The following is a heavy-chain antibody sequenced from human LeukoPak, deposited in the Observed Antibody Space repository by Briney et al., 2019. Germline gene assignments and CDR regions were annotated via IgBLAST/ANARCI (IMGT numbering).Heavy chain of an antibody. V-gene: IGHV4-34*01. D-gene: IGHD3-3*01. Sequence: PSETLSLTCAVYGGSFSGYYWSWIRQPPGKGLEWIGEINHSGSTNYNPSLKSRVTISVDMSKNQFSLKLSSVTAADTAVYYCARGPSGLYYDFWSGYYDNYFDYWGQGTLVTVSS. J-gene: IGHJ4*02. CDR2: INHSGST. CDR1: GGSFSGYY. CDR3: ARGPSGLYYDFWSGYYDNYFDY.